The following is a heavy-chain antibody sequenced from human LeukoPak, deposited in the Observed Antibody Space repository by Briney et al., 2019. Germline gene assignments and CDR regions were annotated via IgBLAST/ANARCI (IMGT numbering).Heavy chain of an antibody. V-gene: IGHV3-23*01. CDR2: ISISGGTT. CDR1: AFAFSNHA. Sequence: GGSLRLSCTASAFAFSNHAMSWVRQAPGKGLEWVSSISISGGTTYYADSVKGRFTISRDNSKNTLYLQMSSLRAEDTAVYYCVKARDSLGYGDYGFDYWGQGTLVTVSS. J-gene: IGHJ4*02. CDR3: VKARDSLGYGDYGFDY. D-gene: IGHD4-17*01.